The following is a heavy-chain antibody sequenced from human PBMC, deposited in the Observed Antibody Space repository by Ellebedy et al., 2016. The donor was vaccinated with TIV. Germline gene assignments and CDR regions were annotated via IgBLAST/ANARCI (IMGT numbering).Heavy chain of an antibody. CDR1: GFTFSSYA. D-gene: IGHD2-2*01. CDR3: ARDIVVVPAAKPVGLGY. Sequence: PGGSLRLSCAASGFTFSSYAMHWVRQAPGRGLEWVAVISYDGSNKYYADSVKGRFTISSDNSKNTLYLQMNSLRAEETAVYYCARDIVVVPAAKPVGLGYWGQGTLVTVSS. J-gene: IGHJ4*02. CDR2: ISYDGSNK. V-gene: IGHV3-30-3*01.